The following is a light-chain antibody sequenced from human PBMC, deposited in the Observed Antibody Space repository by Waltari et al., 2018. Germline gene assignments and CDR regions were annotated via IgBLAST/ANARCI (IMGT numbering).Light chain of an antibody. CDR1: QSISNW. V-gene: IGKV1-12*02. CDR2: GAS. CDR3: QQSFSTLSWT. Sequence: DIQMTQSPSSVSAFVGDRVTITCRASQSISNWLAWYQQKPGKAPKLLIYGASDLHSGVPSRFSGSGAGTDFTLTISSLQAEDFATYYCQQSFSTLSWTFGQGTKVVFK. J-gene: IGKJ1*01.